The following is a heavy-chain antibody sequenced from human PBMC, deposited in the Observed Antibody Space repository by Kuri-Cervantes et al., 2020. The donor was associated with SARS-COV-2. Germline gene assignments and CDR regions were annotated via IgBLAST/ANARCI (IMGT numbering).Heavy chain of an antibody. Sequence: ASVKVSCKASGYTFTGYYMHWVRQAPGQGLEWMGWINPNSGGTNYAQKLQGRVTMTRDTSISTAYMELSRLRSDDTAVYYCATKTYDSSGYHDYWGQGTLVTVSS. CDR2: INPNSGGT. CDR3: ATKTYDSSGYHDY. V-gene: IGHV1-2*02. CDR1: GYTFTGYY. D-gene: IGHD3-22*01. J-gene: IGHJ4*02.